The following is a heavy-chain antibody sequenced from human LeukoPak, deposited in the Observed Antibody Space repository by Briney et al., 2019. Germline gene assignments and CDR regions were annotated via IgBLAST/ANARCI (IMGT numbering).Heavy chain of an antibody. D-gene: IGHD6-13*01. J-gene: IGHJ4*02. V-gene: IGHV4-61*02. Sequence: SETLSLTCTVSGGSISSGSHYWSWIRQPAGKGLEWIGRIYTTGGTNYNPSLKSRVTISVDTSKNQFSLKLSSVTAADTAVYYCARGGYSSPNRMDYWGQGTLVTVSS. CDR3: ARGGYSSPNRMDY. CDR1: GGSISSGSHY. CDR2: IYTTGGT.